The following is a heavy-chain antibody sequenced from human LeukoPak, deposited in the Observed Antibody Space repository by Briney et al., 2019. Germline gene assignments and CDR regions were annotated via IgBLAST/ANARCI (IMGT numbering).Heavy chain of an antibody. J-gene: IGHJ4*02. V-gene: IGHV1-2*02. CDR1: GYTVTGYY. CDR2: INPNSGGT. CDR3: APTWDNSGWYYFDY. D-gene: IGHD6-19*01. Sequence: GASVKVSCKASGYTVTGYYMLWVRQAPGQGLEWMGWINPNSGGTNYAQKLQGRVTMTRDTSISTAYMELSRLKSDDTAVYYCAPTWDNSGWYYFDYWGQGTLVTVSS.